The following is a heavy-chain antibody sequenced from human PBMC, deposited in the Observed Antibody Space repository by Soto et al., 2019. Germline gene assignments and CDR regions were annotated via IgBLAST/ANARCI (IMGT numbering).Heavy chain of an antibody. D-gene: IGHD3-10*01. Sequence: PSETLSLTCTVSGDSISAYSWSWVRQPPGKGLEWIGNVHYNGNTKYNPSLKSRVTMSVDTSKNQFSLNVNSVTAADTAVYYCARSGSGSDYYNWFDPWGQGILVTVS. V-gene: IGHV4-59*01. CDR2: VHYNGNT. J-gene: IGHJ5*02. CDR3: ARSGSGSDYYNWFDP. CDR1: GDSISAYS.